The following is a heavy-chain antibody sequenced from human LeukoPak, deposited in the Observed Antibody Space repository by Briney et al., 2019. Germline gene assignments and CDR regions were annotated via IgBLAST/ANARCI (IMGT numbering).Heavy chain of an antibody. CDR2: ISSSSSYI. V-gene: IGHV3-21*01. CDR3: ARVMNYYDSSGYYPEYDY. D-gene: IGHD3-22*01. Sequence: GGSLRLSCAASGFTFSSYSMNWVRQAPGKGLEWVSSISSSSSYIYYADSVKGRFTISRDNAKNSLYLQMNSLRAEDTAVDYCARVMNYYDSSGYYPEYDYWGQGTLVTVSS. J-gene: IGHJ4*02. CDR1: GFTFSSYS.